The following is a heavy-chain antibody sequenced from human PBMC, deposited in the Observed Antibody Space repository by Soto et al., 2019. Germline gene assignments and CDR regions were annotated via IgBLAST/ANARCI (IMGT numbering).Heavy chain of an antibody. V-gene: IGHV1-69*12. CDR2: VIPILGTT. Sequence: QVQLVQSGAEVKKPGSSVKVSCKASGGTFSTYAISWVRQAPGQGLEWMGGVIPILGTTNNAQKFQGRVTITADESTNTAYMELTSLKSEDTAVYYCARHDGTYYYKDMDVWGQGTTVTVSS. CDR1: GGTFSTYA. D-gene: IGHD1-1*01. CDR3: ARHDGTYYYKDMDV. J-gene: IGHJ6*02.